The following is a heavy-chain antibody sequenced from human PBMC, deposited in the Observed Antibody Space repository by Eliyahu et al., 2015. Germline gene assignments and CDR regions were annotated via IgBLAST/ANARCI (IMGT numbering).Heavy chain of an antibody. CDR1: GXNFGSYG. CDR3: AKNVYYCSGGGCFLDY. D-gene: IGHD2-15*01. CDR2: ISNDGSNK. Sequence: QVQLVESGGGVVQPGKSLRLSCAASGXNFGSYGMHWVRQAPGKGLEWVAVISNDGSNKYYVDSVKGRFTISRDNSKNTLYLQMNSLRAEDTAVYYCAKNVYYCSGGGCFLDYWGQGTLVTVSS. J-gene: IGHJ4*02. V-gene: IGHV3-30*18.